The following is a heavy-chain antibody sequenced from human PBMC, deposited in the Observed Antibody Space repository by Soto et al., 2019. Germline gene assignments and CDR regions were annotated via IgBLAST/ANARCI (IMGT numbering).Heavy chain of an antibody. CDR1: GFSFDIYW. J-gene: IGHJ4*02. CDR2: IKPDESEK. Sequence: EVQLVESGGGLVQPGGCLRLSCAASGFSFDIYWMSWVRQAPGKGLEWVANIKPDESEKYYLDSVKGRFTISRDNTKNSLYLQMNSLRTEDTAVYSCTREIPNLYFDNWGQGALVTVSS. V-gene: IGHV3-7*01. CDR3: TREIPNLYFDN.